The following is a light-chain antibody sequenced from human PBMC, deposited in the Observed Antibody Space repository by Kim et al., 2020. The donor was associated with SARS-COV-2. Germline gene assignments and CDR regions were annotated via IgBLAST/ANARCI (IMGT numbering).Light chain of an antibody. J-gene: IGLJ3*02. Sequence: SYELTQPPSVSVSPGQTASITCSGDKLGDKYVCWYQQKPGQSPAPVIFQDTKRPSGIPERFSGSTSGNTATLTISGTQPTDEAYYYCQVWDSRTKGVFGG. V-gene: IGLV3-1*01. CDR2: QDT. CDR3: QVWDSRTKGV. CDR1: KLGDKY.